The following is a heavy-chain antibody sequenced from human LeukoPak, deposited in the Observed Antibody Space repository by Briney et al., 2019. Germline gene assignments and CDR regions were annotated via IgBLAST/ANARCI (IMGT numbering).Heavy chain of an antibody. CDR1: GFTFRGYG. D-gene: IGHD4-23*01. V-gene: IGHV3-53*01. Sequence: AGGSLRLSCAASGFTFRGYGMHWVRQAPGKGLEWVSLIYSGGTTYYADSVKGRFTISRDNSKNTLYLQMNSLRAEDTAVYYCARRAGGYSHPYDYWGQGILVTVSS. CDR3: ARRAGGYSHPYDY. J-gene: IGHJ4*02. CDR2: IYSGGTT.